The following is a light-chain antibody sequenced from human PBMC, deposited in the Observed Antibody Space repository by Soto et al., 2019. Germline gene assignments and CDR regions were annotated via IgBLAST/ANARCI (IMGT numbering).Light chain of an antibody. CDR1: SSDIGGYNY. CDR2: AVS. CDR3: SSYTSSSTWV. J-gene: IGLJ3*02. Sequence: QSVLTQPASVSGSPGQSITISCTGTSSDIGGYNYVSWYQQHPGKAPKLIIYAVSNRPSGVSSRFSGSKSGNTASLTISGLQAEDEADYYCSSYTSSSTWVFGGGTKLTVL. V-gene: IGLV2-14*01.